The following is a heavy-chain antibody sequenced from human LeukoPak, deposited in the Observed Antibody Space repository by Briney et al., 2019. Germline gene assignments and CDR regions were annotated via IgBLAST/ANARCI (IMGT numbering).Heavy chain of an antibody. Sequence: GASVKVSCKASGGTFSSYAISWVRQAPGQGLEWMGGIIPIFGTANYAQKFQGRVTITADKSTSTAYMELRSLRSDDTAVYYCARDPIVGATPFDYWGQGTLVTVSS. CDR1: GGTFSSYA. J-gene: IGHJ4*02. D-gene: IGHD1-26*01. CDR2: IIPIFGTA. V-gene: IGHV1-69*06. CDR3: ARDPIVGATPFDY.